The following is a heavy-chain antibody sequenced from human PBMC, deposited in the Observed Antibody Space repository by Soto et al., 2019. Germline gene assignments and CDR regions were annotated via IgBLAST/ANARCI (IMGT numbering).Heavy chain of an antibody. J-gene: IGHJ4*02. Sequence: GGSLRLSCAASGFIFGSFAMSWVRQAPGKGLEWVSTIRGSGGDTYYADSVKGRFTISRDNNKSTLFLQMSSLRADDTAIYYCAKDSWVTGEWYFDSWGQGTLVTVSS. CDR3: AKDSWVTGEWYFDS. V-gene: IGHV3-23*01. CDR1: GFIFGSFA. D-gene: IGHD2-21*02. CDR2: IRGSGGDT.